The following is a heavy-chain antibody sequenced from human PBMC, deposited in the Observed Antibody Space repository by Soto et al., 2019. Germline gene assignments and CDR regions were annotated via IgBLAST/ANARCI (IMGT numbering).Heavy chain of an antibody. Sequence: EVQLLNSGGGLVQPGGSLRLSCAASGFTFSNYDMNWVRQAPGKGLEWVSAISGRGSSTYYADSVKGRYTISRDDSKNTAYLQMSSLRAEDTAVYYCATGSIVAGAIRYDLDYWGQGTLVTVSS. CDR3: ATGSIVAGAIRYDLDY. D-gene: IGHD2-2*01. CDR2: ISGRGSST. J-gene: IGHJ4*02. V-gene: IGHV3-23*01. CDR1: GFTFSNYD.